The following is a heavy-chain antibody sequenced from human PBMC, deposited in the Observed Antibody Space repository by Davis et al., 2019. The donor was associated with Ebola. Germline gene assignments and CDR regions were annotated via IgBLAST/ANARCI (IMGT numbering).Heavy chain of an antibody. CDR1: GFTFSDYY. J-gene: IGHJ4*02. CDR2: ISSSSSYT. V-gene: IGHV3-11*06. D-gene: IGHD3-10*01. CDR3: ARGGARTYRYGSGTYSFVYHFDY. Sequence: GESLKISCAASGFTFSDYYMSWIRQAPGKGLEWVSYISSSSSYTNYADSVKGRFTISRDNAKNSLYLQMNSLRAEDTAVYYCARGGARTYRYGSGTYSFVYHFDYWGQGTLVTVSS.